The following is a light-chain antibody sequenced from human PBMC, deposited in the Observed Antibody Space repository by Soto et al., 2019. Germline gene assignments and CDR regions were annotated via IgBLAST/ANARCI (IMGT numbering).Light chain of an antibody. Sequence: QSVLTQPASVSGSPGQSITISCTGTSSDVGRYNFVSWYQQHPGKVPKVMIYEVTKRPSGLSNRFSGSKSGNTAFLTISGLQAEDEADYYCCSDAGSGIYVFGTGTKLTVL. CDR3: CSDAGSGIYV. CDR1: SSDVGRYNF. CDR2: EVT. V-gene: IGLV2-23*02. J-gene: IGLJ1*01.